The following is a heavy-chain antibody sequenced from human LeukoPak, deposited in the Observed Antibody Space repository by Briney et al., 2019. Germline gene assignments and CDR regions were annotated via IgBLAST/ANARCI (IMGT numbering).Heavy chain of an antibody. CDR1: GGSISSYY. Sequence: SETLSLTCTVSGGSISSYYWSWIRQPPGEELEWIGYIYTSGSTNYNPSLKSRVTITVDTSKNQFSLKLSSVTAADTAVYYCARHDGAAKVDWFDPWGQGTLVTVSS. CDR2: IYTSGST. D-gene: IGHD2-15*01. CDR3: ARHDGAAKVDWFDP. J-gene: IGHJ5*02. V-gene: IGHV4-4*09.